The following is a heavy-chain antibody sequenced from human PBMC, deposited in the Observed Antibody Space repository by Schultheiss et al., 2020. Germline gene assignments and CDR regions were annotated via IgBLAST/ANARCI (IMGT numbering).Heavy chain of an antibody. D-gene: IGHD3/OR15-3a*01. V-gene: IGHV3-30-3*01. J-gene: IGHJ5*02. CDR1: GFTFSSYA. CDR3: ASAIFGLLSYET. CDR2: ISYVGSNK. Sequence: GGSLRLSCAASGFTFSSYAMSWVRQAPGKGLEWVAVISYVGSNKYYADSVKGRFTTSRDNAMNTLYLQMNSLRVEDTAVYYCASAIFGLLSYETWGQGTLVTVSS.